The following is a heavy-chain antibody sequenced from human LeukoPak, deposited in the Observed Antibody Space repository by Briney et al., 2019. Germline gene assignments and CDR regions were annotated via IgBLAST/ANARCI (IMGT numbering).Heavy chain of an antibody. V-gene: IGHV3-15*01. D-gene: IGHD2-8*01. CDR2: IKSKTDGGTT. J-gene: IGHJ4*02. CDR3: AKDPDIVLAYPLGTTFDY. Sequence: KPGGSLRLSCAASGFTFSNAWMSWVRQAPGKGLEWVGRIKSKTDGGTTDYAAPVKGRFTISRDDSKNTLYLQMNSLRAEDTAVYYCAKDPDIVLAYPLGTTFDYWGQGTLVAVSS. CDR1: GFTFSNAW.